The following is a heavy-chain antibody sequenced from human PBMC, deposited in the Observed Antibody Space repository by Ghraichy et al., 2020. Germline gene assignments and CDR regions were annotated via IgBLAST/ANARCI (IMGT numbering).Heavy chain of an antibody. D-gene: IGHD6-13*01. CDR3: ARGPTARAAAGTFDS. J-gene: IGHJ4*02. V-gene: IGHV4-34*01. CDR1: GGSFSGSD. Sequence: SETLSLTCAVHGGSFSGSDWSWIRQSPGRGLEWIGEVNENGGTNFNPSLEGRATISVDTSSIQFSLNLESVTAADTAIYYWARGPTARAAAGTFDSWGQGILVTVSS. CDR2: VNENGGT.